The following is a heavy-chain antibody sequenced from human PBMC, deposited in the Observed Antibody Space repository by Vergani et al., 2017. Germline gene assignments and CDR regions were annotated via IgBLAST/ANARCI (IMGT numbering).Heavy chain of an antibody. CDR3: ARGGDDIVVVPTGKRTAFDI. CDR2: INHSGST. Sequence: QVQLQQWGAGLLKPSETLSLTCAVYGGSFSGYYWSWIRQPPGKGLEWIGEINHSGSTNYNPSLKSRVTISVDTSKSQCALKMSSVTAADTAVYYCARGGDDIVVVPTGKRTAFDIWGQGTMVTVSS. J-gene: IGHJ3*02. CDR1: GGSFSGYY. D-gene: IGHD2-2*01. V-gene: IGHV4-34*01.